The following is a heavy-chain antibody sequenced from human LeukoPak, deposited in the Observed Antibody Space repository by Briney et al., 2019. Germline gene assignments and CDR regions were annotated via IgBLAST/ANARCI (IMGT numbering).Heavy chain of an antibody. CDR1: GFTFSGSA. D-gene: IGHD3-3*01. J-gene: IGHJ5*02. CDR2: IRSKANSYAT. Sequence: PGGSLRLSCAASGFTFSGSAMHWVRQASGKGLEWVGRIRSKANSYATAYAASVKGRFTISRDDSKNTAYLQMNSLRAEDTAVYYCAKDENYDFWSGYSGFDPWGQGTLVTVSS. CDR3: AKDENYDFWSGYSGFDP. V-gene: IGHV3-73*01.